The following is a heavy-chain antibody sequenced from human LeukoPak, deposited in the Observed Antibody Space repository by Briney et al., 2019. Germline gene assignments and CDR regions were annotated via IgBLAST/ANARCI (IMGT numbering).Heavy chain of an antibody. CDR3: ARDQPPESYNRYYYYYGMDV. J-gene: IGHJ6*02. D-gene: IGHD1-26*01. V-gene: IGHV3-21*04. CDR1: GFTFSSYS. CDR2: ISSSSSYI. Sequence: GGSLRLSCAASGFTFSSYSMNWVRQAPGKGLEWVSSISSSSSYIYYADSVKGRFTISRDNSKNTLYLQMNSLRAEDTAVYYCARDQPPESYNRYYYYYGMDVWGQGTTVTVSS.